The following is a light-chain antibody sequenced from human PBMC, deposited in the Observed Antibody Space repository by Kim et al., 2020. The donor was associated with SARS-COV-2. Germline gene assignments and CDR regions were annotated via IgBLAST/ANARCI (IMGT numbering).Light chain of an antibody. CDR3: SSYTGSPRYV. V-gene: IGLV2-14*03. CDR1: SSDVGAYNF. CDR2: DVS. J-gene: IGLJ1*01. Sequence: GQSITISCTGSSSDVGAYNFVSWYQQRPGKAPKLMMYDVSDRPSGVSDRFSGSKSGNTASLTISGLQAEDEADYYCSSYTGSPRYVFGAGTKVTVL.